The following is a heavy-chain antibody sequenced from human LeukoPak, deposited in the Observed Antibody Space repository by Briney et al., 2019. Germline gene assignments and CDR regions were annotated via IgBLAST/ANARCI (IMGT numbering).Heavy chain of an antibody. CDR1: GYSISSGYY. CDR2: IYHSGTT. Sequence: SETLSLTCAVSGYSISSGYYWGWIRQPPGKGLEWIGSIYHSGTTYYNASLKSRVTISVDTSKNHFSLKLSSVTAADTAVYYCARGVGTTGTTKYNWFDPWGQGTLVTVSS. D-gene: IGHD1-1*01. V-gene: IGHV4-38-2*01. J-gene: IGHJ5*02. CDR3: ARGVGTTGTTKYNWFDP.